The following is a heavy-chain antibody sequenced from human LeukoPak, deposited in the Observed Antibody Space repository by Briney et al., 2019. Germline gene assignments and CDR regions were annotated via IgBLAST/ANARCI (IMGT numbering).Heavy chain of an antibody. Sequence: GGSLRLSCEASGFTFSTYAMSWVRQAPGKGLEWVSTISGRDDSTYYTDSVEGRFTVSRDNSKNTLYLHMNSLRGEDTAVYFCAKPLVAVAGGDYDYWGQGTLVIVSS. D-gene: IGHD6-19*01. CDR3: AKPLVAVAGGDYDY. CDR2: ISGRDDST. V-gene: IGHV3-23*01. CDR1: GFTFSTYA. J-gene: IGHJ4*02.